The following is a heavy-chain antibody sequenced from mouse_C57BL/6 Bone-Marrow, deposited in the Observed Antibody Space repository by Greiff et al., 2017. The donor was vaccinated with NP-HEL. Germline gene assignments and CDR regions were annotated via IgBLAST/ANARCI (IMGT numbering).Heavy chain of an antibody. V-gene: IGHV1-52*01. CDR1: GYTFTSYW. CDR2: IDPSDSET. CDR3: ARSLLFTTWFAY. D-gene: IGHD2-12*01. J-gene: IGHJ3*01. Sequence: QVQLQQPGAELVRPGSSVKLSCKASGYTFTSYWMHWVKQRPIQGLEWIGNIDPSDSETHYNQKFKDKATLTVDKSSSTAYMQLSSLTSEDSAVYYCARSLLFTTWFAYWGQGTLVTVSA.